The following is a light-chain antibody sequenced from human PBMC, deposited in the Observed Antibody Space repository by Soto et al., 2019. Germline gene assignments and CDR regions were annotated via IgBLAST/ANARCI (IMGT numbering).Light chain of an antibody. V-gene: IGKV3-20*01. J-gene: IGKJ1*01. CDR3: QQYGYSPPWT. Sequence: EIVLTQSPATLSLSPGERATLSCRASQSIPSNYLAWYQQKPGQAPRLLIYDASSRAAGIPDRFSGSGSGTDFTLTISRLEPEDLGVYYCQQYGYSPPWTFDQGTKVDIK. CDR2: DAS. CDR1: QSIPSNY.